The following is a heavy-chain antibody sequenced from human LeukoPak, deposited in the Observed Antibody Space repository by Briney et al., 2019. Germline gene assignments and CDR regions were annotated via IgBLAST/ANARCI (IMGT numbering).Heavy chain of an antibody. CDR1: GFTFSSYW. CDR2: INSDGSST. Sequence: PGGSLRLSCAASGFTFSSYWMHWVHQAPGKGLVWVSRINSDGSSTSYADSVKGRFTIPRDNAKNTLYLQMNSLRAEDTAVYYCARDQAPTDCSGGSCYSHYYGMDVWGQGTTVTVSS. J-gene: IGHJ6*02. V-gene: IGHV3-74*01. D-gene: IGHD2-15*01. CDR3: ARDQAPTDCSGGSCYSHYYGMDV.